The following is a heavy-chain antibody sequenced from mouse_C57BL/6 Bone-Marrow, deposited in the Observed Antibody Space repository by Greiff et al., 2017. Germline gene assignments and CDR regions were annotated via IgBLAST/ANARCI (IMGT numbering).Heavy chain of an antibody. Sequence: VQLQQPGAELVKPGASVKLSCTASGYTFTSDWMHWVKQRPGQGLEWIGMIHPNSGSTDYNAKFKSKATLTVDKSSSTAYMQLSSLTSEDSAVYYCARYSNPFDMDYWGQGTSVTVSS. D-gene: IGHD2-5*01. CDR3: ARYSNPFDMDY. V-gene: IGHV1-64*01. J-gene: IGHJ4*01. CDR2: IHPNSGST. CDR1: GYTFTSDW.